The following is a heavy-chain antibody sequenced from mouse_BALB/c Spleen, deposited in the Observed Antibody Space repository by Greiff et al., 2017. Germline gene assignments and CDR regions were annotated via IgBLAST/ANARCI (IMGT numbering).Heavy chain of an antibody. CDR3: ARENYGNYVGFAY. J-gene: IGHJ3*01. Sequence: VQLKESGPGLVKPSQSLSLTCTVTGYSITSDYAWNWIRQFPGNKLEWMGYISYSGSTSYNPSLKSRISITRDTSKNQFFLQLNSVTTEDTATYYCARENYGNYVGFAYWGQGTLVTVSA. CDR2: ISYSGST. CDR1: GYSITSDYA. D-gene: IGHD2-1*01. V-gene: IGHV3-2*02.